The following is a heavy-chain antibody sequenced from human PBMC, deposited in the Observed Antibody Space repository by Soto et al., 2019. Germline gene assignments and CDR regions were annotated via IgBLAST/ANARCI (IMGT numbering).Heavy chain of an antibody. J-gene: IGHJ5*02. Sequence: ASVKVSCKASGYTFTSYDINWVRHATGQGLEWMGWMNPNSGNTGYAQKFQGRVTMTRNTSISTAYMELSSLRSEDTAVYYCARRLGYCSGGSCHERFDPWGQGTLVTVSS. CDR1: GYTFTSYD. D-gene: IGHD2-15*01. CDR3: ARRLGYCSGGSCHERFDP. V-gene: IGHV1-8*01. CDR2: MNPNSGNT.